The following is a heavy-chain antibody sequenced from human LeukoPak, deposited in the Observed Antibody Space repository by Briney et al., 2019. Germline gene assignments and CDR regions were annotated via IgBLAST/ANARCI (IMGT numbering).Heavy chain of an antibody. CDR2: ISYDGSNK. CDR1: GFTFSSYG. Sequence: GGSLRLSCAASGFTFSSYGMHWVRQAPGKGLEWVAVISYDGSNKYYADSVKGRFTISRDNSKNTLYLQMNSLRAEDTAVYYCARDSGHYYFDYWGQGTLVTVSS. V-gene: IGHV3-30*03. CDR3: ARDSGHYYFDY. J-gene: IGHJ4*02. D-gene: IGHD3-10*01.